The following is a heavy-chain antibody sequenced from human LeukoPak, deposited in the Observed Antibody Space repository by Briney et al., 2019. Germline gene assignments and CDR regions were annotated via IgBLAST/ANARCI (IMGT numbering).Heavy chain of an antibody. CDR1: GGSISSSSYY. J-gene: IGHJ4*02. D-gene: IGHD3-9*01. Sequence: TSETLSLTCPVSGGSISSSSYYWGWIRQPPGKGLEWIGSTYYSGSTYYNPSLKSRVTIFVDTSKNQFSLKLSSVTAADTAVYYCAVDNYDILTGSTGFDYWGQGALVTVSS. CDR3: AVDNYDILTGSTGFDY. V-gene: IGHV4-39*01. CDR2: TYYSGST.